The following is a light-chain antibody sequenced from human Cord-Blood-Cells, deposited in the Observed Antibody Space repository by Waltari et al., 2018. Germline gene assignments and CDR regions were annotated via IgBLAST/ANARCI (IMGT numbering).Light chain of an antibody. CDR1: RSDVGSYNL. Sequence: QSALTQPASVSGSPGQSITISCTGTRSDVGSYNLVSWYQQHPGKAPKLMIYEVSKRPSGVSNRFSGSKSGNTASLTISGLQAEDEADYYCCSYAGSSTFKVVFGGGTKLTVL. CDR3: CSYAGSSTFKVV. J-gene: IGLJ2*01. V-gene: IGLV2-23*02. CDR2: EVS.